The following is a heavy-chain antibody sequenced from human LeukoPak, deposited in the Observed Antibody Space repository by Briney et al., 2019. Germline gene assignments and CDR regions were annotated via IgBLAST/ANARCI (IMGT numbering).Heavy chain of an antibody. CDR2: ISSNGGST. V-gene: IGHV3-64*01. D-gene: IGHD2-2*01. CDR3: ARDTHPCCSSTSCYWGYYYYGMDV. Sequence: GGSLRLSCAASGFTFSSYAMHWVRQAPGKGLEYVSAISSNGGSTYYANSVKGRFTISRDNSKNTLYLQMGSLRAEDMAVYYCARDTHPCCSSTSCYWGYYYYGMDVWGQGTTVTVSS. J-gene: IGHJ6*02. CDR1: GFTFSSYA.